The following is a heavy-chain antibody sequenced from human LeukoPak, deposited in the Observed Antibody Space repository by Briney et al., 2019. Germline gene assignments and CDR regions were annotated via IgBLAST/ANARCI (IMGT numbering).Heavy chain of an antibody. CDR1: GYTFTGYY. D-gene: IGHD6-6*01. Sequence: ASVKVSCKASGYTFTGYYMHWVRQAPGQGLEWMGWINPNSGGTSYAQKFQGRVTMTRDMSTSTVYMELSSLRSEDTAVYYCARRQLVPKGAFDIWGQGTMVTVSS. CDR2: INPNSGGT. CDR3: ARRQLVPKGAFDI. V-gene: IGHV1-2*02. J-gene: IGHJ3*02.